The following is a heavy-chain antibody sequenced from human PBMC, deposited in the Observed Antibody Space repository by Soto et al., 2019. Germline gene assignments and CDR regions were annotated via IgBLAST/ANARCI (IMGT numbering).Heavy chain of an antibody. CDR3: AREQQLGIKYYYYGMDV. Sequence: SETLSLTCAVYGGSFSGYYWSWIRQPPGKGLEWIGEINHSGSTNYNPSLKSRVTISVDTSKNQFSLKLSSVTAADTAVYYCAREQQLGIKYYYYGMDVWGQGTTVT. D-gene: IGHD6-13*01. J-gene: IGHJ6*02. CDR2: INHSGST. V-gene: IGHV4-34*01. CDR1: GGSFSGYY.